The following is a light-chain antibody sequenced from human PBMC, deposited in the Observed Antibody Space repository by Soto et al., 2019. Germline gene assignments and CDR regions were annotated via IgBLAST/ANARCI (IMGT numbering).Light chain of an antibody. Sequence: EIVLTQSPATLSLSPGERATVSCRASQSVSNNDLAGYQQRPGQAPRLVLYGASTRPTGIPDRFIGSGSGTTFTLTISRMAPEDVAVYYYHHYSRSSPYTFGHGTKLDIK. J-gene: IGKJ2*01. CDR3: HHYSRSSPYT. CDR1: QSVSNND. CDR2: GAS. V-gene: IGKV3-20*01.